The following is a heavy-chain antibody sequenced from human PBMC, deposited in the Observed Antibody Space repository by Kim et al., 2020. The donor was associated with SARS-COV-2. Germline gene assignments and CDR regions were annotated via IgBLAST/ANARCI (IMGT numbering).Heavy chain of an antibody. Sequence: YSPSFQGQVTISADKSISTAYLQWSSLKASDTAMYYCAGGMGTSGWSFDYWGQGTLVTVSS. D-gene: IGHD6-19*01. CDR3: AGGMGTSGWSFDY. V-gene: IGHV5-51*01. J-gene: IGHJ4*02.